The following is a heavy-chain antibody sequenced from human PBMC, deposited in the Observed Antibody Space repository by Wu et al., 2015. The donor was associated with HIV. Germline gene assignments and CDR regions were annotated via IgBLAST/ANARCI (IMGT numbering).Heavy chain of an antibody. J-gene: IGHJ6*02. V-gene: IGHV1-2*02. CDR3: ARDFKAKAAMINAWNYLLNNSQVLYYGL. Sequence: QVQFVQSGAAIKKPGASVKVSCRTSGYPFSDAYIHWVRQAPGQGLEWMGWINPKNGGTDYAQKFAGRVTLTRDTSISTAYMELSGLTSDDTALYFCARDFKAKAAMINAWNYLLNNSQVLYYGLWGQRDHGHRLL. CDR1: GYPFSDAY. CDR2: INPKNGGT. D-gene: IGHD3-10*01.